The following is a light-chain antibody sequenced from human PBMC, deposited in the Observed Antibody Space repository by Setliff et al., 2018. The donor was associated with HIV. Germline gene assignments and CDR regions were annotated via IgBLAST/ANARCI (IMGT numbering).Light chain of an antibody. CDR3: CSYAGSVTFYV. J-gene: IGLJ1*01. CDR2: DVT. Sequence: QSALTQPASVSGSPGQSITISCTGTSSDVGAYNYVSWYQQHPGKAPKLMIYDVTNRPSGVSNRFSGSKSGNTASLTISGLQAEDEADYYCCSYAGSVTFYVFGTGTKVTVL. V-gene: IGLV2-14*03. CDR1: SSDVGAYNY.